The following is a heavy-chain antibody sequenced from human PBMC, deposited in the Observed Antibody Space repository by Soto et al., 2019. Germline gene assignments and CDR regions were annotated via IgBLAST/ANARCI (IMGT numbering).Heavy chain of an antibody. CDR3: TRDASRDSSARGWFDP. J-gene: IGHJ5*02. CDR2: ISSNSAYI. Sequence: GXLRLSCAPSGFTFRSFTMNWVRQAPGKGLEWVSTISSNSAYIYYTDALRGRFTISRDNAKNSLHLQMNSLRAEDTAVYYCTRDASRDSSARGWFDPWGPGTLVTVSS. V-gene: IGHV3-21*01. D-gene: IGHD6-13*01. CDR1: GFTFRSFT.